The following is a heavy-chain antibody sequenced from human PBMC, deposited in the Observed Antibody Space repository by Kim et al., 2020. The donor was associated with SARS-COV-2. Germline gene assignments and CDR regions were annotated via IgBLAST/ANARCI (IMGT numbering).Heavy chain of an antibody. D-gene: IGHD5-18*01. Sequence: GGSLRLSCAASGFTFSSYDMHWVRQATGKGLEWVSAIGTAGDTYYPGSVKGRFTISRENAKNSLYLQMNSLRAGDTAVYYCARGRGGYSYGYVSYYFDYWGQGTLVTVSS. CDR2: IGTAGDT. CDR1: GFTFSSYD. J-gene: IGHJ4*02. CDR3: ARGRGGYSYGYVSYYFDY. V-gene: IGHV3-13*04.